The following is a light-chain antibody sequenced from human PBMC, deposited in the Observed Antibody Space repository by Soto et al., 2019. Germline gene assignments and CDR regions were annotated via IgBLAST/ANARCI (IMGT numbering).Light chain of an antibody. J-gene: IGKJ5*01. V-gene: IGKV3-20*01. Sequence: EIVVTQSPGTLSLYAGERATLSCRAGQSVSSSYLAWYQQKPGQAPRLLIYGASTRATGIPARFSGSGSGTDFTLTISRLEPEDFAVYFCQRYGSSPLITFGQGTRLEI. CDR3: QRYGSSPLIT. CDR1: QSVSSSY. CDR2: GAS.